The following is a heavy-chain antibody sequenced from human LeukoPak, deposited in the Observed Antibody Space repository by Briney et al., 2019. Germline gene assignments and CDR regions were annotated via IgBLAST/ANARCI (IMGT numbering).Heavy chain of an antibody. CDR2: IYYNGNT. V-gene: IGHV4-59*08. Sequence: SETLSLTCTVSGDSISGYYWSWIRQPPVKGLEWIGHIYYNGNTNYNASLKGRVAISVDTPKNQFSLKVTSLPAADTAVYYCARPNSGTYPYDAFDIWGQGTMITVS. CDR1: GDSISGYY. D-gene: IGHD1-26*01. CDR3: ARPNSGTYPYDAFDI. J-gene: IGHJ3*02.